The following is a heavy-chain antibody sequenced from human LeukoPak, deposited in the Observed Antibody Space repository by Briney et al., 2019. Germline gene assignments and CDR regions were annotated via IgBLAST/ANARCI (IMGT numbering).Heavy chain of an antibody. V-gene: IGHV3-30-3*01. CDR2: ISYDGSNK. CDR1: GFTFSNYA. Sequence: PGGSLRLSCAASGFTFSNYAMYWVRQAPGKGLEWVVAISYDGSNKFYADSVKGRFTISRDNSKNTLYLQMNSLRAEDTAVYYCARGIAVAGTWDLPFDYWGQGTLVTVSS. D-gene: IGHD6-19*01. CDR3: ARGIAVAGTWDLPFDY. J-gene: IGHJ4*02.